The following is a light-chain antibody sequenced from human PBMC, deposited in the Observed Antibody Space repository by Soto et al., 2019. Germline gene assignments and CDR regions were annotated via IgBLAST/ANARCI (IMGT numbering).Light chain of an antibody. CDR1: QSVSSSY. Sequence: EIVLTRSPGTLSLSPGERATLSCRTSQSVSSSYLAWYQHKPGQAPRLLIYGASSRATGTPDRFSGSGSGTAFTLTISRLEPEDFAVYYCQQYGSPLWPCGQGPKVEL. J-gene: IGKJ1*01. CDR2: GAS. V-gene: IGKV3-20*01. CDR3: QQYGSPLWP.